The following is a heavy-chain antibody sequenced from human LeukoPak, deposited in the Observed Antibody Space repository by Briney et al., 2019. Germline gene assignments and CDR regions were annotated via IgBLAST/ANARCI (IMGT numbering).Heavy chain of an antibody. CDR1: GYSFTNFW. V-gene: IGHV5-51*01. CDR3: ARRVGYCSSTTCYSTFDI. D-gene: IGHD2-2*03. CDR2: IYPGDSDT. J-gene: IGHJ3*02. Sequence: GESLQISCKGSGYSFTNFWIGWVRQMPGKGLEWMGNIYPGDSDTRYSPSFQGQVTISADKSISTAYLQWNSLKASDTAMYYCARRVGYCSSTTCYSTFDIWGQGTMVTVSS.